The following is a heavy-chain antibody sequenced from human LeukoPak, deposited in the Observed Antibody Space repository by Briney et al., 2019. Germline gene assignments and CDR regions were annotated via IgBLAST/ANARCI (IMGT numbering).Heavy chain of an antibody. V-gene: IGHV3-7*01. CDR3: ANVKAYYDSGSYPHAFDI. CDR1: GFTFSSYW. CDR2: IKQDGSEK. J-gene: IGHJ3*02. Sequence: GGSLRLSCVASGFTFSSYWMTWVRQAPGKGLEWVANIKQDGSEKYYVDSVKGRFTISRDNAKNSLYQQMNSLRAEDTAVYYCANVKAYYDSGSYPHAFDIWGQGTMVTVSS. D-gene: IGHD3-10*01.